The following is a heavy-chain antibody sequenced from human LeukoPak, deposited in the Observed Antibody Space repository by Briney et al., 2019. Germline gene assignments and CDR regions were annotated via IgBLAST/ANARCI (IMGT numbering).Heavy chain of an antibody. D-gene: IGHD4-17*01. CDR3: AREGYGDYVETKFDP. CDR2: IYYNGSP. J-gene: IGHJ5*02. V-gene: IGHV4-39*07. Sequence: SETLSLTCTVSGDSFRSSPYYWGWIRQPPGKGLEWIGCIYYNGSPYYNPSLKSRVTISVDTSKNQFSLKLSSVTAADTAVYYCAREGYGDYVETKFDPWGQGTLVTVSS. CDR1: GDSFRSSPYY.